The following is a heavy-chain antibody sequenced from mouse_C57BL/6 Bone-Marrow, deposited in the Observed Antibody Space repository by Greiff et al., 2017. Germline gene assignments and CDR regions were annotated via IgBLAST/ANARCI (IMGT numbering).Heavy chain of an antibody. CDR1: GYTFTSYW. J-gene: IGHJ2*01. Sequence: QVQLQQPGAELVRPGTSVKLSCKASGYTFTSYWMHWVKQRPGQGLEWIGVIDPSDSYTNYNQKFKGKATLTVDTSSSTAYMQLSSLTSKDSAVYYCARRVYFDYWGQGTTLTVSS. CDR2: IDPSDSYT. CDR3: ARRVYFDY. V-gene: IGHV1-59*01.